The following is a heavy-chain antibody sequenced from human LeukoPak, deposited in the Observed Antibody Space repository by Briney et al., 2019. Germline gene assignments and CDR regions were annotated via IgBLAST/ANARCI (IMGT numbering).Heavy chain of an antibody. CDR1: GYTFTSYY. J-gene: IGHJ4*02. Sequence: GASVKVSCKASGYTFTSYYMHWVRQAPGQGLEWMGWMNPNSGNTGYAQKFQGRVTMTRNTSISTAYMELSSLRSEDTAVYYCARSGYSSGWWGYIFDYWGQGTLVTVSS. CDR3: ARSGYSSGWWGYIFDY. V-gene: IGHV1-8*02. D-gene: IGHD6-19*01. CDR2: MNPNSGNT.